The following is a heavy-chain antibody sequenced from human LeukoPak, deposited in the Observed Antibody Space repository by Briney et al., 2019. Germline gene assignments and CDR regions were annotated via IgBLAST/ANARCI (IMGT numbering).Heavy chain of an antibody. CDR2: IDHSGST. CDR1: GGSFSGDY. V-gene: IGHV4-34*01. D-gene: IGHD5-18*01. CDR3: ARDPTSYNYGLEDY. Sequence: PSETLSLTCAVYGGSFSGDYWSWIRQPPGRGLEWIGEIDHSGSTSYNPSLKSRVTISVDTSKNQFSLKLSSVTAADTAVYYCARDPTSYNYGLEDYWGQGTLVTVSS. J-gene: IGHJ4*02.